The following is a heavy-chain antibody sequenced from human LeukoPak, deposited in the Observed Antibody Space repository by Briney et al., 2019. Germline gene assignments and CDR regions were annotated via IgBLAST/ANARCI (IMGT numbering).Heavy chain of an antibody. CDR2: INGDGITT. CDR3: AKDLHEIAADY. J-gene: IGHJ4*02. Sequence: VGALRLSCVASGYSFSSFWMHWVRQAPGEGVVWVARINGDGITTNSAAPAKGRFTVSRDNAKNTVYLQMNSLRAEDTAVYYCAKDLHEIAADYWGQGTLVTVAS. V-gene: IGHV3-74*01. D-gene: IGHD2-21*01. CDR1: GYSFSSFW.